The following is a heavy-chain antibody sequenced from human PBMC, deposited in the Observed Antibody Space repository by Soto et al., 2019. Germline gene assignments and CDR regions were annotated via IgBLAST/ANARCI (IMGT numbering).Heavy chain of an antibody. Sequence: GGSLRLSCVASGFTFSDYPMSWIRQAPGKGLEWLAFIDSRGRTLSYADSVRGRFTISRDNAENSVYLQMDSLRADDTAVYYCARQAARNYIDSWGQGNSVTVSS. CDR1: GFTFSDYP. V-gene: IGHV3-11*01. CDR2: IDSRGRTL. J-gene: IGHJ4*02. D-gene: IGHD6-6*01. CDR3: ARQAARNYIDS.